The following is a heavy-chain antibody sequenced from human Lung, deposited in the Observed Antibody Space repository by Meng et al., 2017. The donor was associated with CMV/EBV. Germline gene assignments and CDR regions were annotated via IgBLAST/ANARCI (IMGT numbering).Heavy chain of an antibody. CDR1: GFTFDNDG. CDR2: IRHDGTNK. CDR3: AKDLLCFGGAHAYFDY. Sequence: SXAASGFTFDNDGMHWVRQTRGTGLEWVAFIRHDGTNKYYGDSVKGRFTISRDNSKNTVFLQMNSLRPEETAVYYCAKDLLCFGGAHAYFDYWGQGXLVTVSS. J-gene: IGHJ4*02. D-gene: IGHD3-16*01. V-gene: IGHV3-30*02.